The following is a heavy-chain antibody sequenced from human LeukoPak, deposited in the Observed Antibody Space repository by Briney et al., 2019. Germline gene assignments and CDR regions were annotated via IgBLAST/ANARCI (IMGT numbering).Heavy chain of an antibody. J-gene: IGHJ4*02. CDR3: ARDPSKTYYYDSSGYD. CDR1: GFTFSSYS. Sequence: GGSLRLSCAASGFTFSSYSMNSVRQAPGKGLEWVSSISSSSSYIYYADSVKGRFTLSRDNAKNSLYLQMNSLRAEDTAVYYCARDPSKTYYYDSSGYDWGQGTLVTVSS. V-gene: IGHV3-21*01. CDR2: ISSSSSYI. D-gene: IGHD3-22*01.